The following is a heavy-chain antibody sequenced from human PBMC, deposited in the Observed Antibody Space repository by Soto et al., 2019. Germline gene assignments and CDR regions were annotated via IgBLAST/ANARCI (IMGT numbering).Heavy chain of an antibody. Sequence: GASVKVSCKASGYTFTSYAMHWVRQAPGQRLEWMGWINAGNGNTKYSQKFQGRVTITRDTSASTAYMELSSLRSEDTAVYYCARVLYSSGWYPAFDIWGQGTMVTVSS. V-gene: IGHV1-3*01. CDR1: GYTFTSYA. CDR3: ARVLYSSGWYPAFDI. J-gene: IGHJ3*02. CDR2: INAGNGNT. D-gene: IGHD6-19*01.